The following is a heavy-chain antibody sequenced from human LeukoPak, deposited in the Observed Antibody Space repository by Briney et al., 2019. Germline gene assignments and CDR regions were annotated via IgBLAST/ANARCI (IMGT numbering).Heavy chain of an antibody. D-gene: IGHD3-3*01. CDR1: GHTSDDYT. CDR3: SHSGKYDFWSGTF. V-gene: IGHV3-49*04. Sequence: GRSLRLSCTASGHTSDDYTVTWVRQAPGKGLDWVGFITRKSYGGTTEYAASVKGRFTISRDDSKSIAYLEMSSLKTEDTGVYYCSHSGKYDFWSGTFWGQGTLVIVSS. J-gene: IGHJ4*02. CDR2: ITRKSYGGTT.